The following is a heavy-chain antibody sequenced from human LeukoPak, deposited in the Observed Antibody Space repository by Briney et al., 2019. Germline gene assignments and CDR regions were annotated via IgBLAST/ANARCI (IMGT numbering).Heavy chain of an antibody. Sequence: PSETLSLTCTVSGGSISSYYWSWIRQPPGKGLEWIGYIYYSGSTYYNPSLKSRVTISVDTSKNQFSLKLSSVTAADTAVYYCARGYYYYMDVWGKGTTVTVSS. J-gene: IGHJ6*03. CDR3: ARGYYYYMDV. CDR1: GGSISSYY. CDR2: IYYSGST. V-gene: IGHV4-59*08.